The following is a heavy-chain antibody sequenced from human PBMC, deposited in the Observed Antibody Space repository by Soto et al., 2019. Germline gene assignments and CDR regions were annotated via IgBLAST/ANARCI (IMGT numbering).Heavy chain of an antibody. V-gene: IGHV4-31*03. CDR3: ARRYYYDRSGYYHFDY. J-gene: IGHJ4*02. D-gene: IGHD3-22*01. CDR1: GGSISSGGHY. Sequence: SETLSLTCTVSGGSISSGGHYWNWIRQHPGKGLEWIGYIYHSGSAYYNPSLKSRVTISVDTSKNQFSLKLSSVTAADTAVYYCARRYYYDRSGYYHFDYWGQGTLVTVSS. CDR2: IYHSGSA.